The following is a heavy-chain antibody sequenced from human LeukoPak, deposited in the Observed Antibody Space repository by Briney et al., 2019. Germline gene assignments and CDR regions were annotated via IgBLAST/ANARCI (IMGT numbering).Heavy chain of an antibody. J-gene: IGHJ3*02. V-gene: IGHV3-21*01. CDR1: GFTFSSYS. CDR2: ISSSSSYI. D-gene: IGHD3-9*01. CDR3: AKVQASWLRYFDWSAQAGPESDAFDI. Sequence: GGSLRLSCAASGFTFSSYSMNWVRQAPGKGLEWVSSISSSSSYIYYADSVKGRFTISRDNSKNTLYLQMNSLRAEDTAVYYCAKVQASWLRYFDWSAQAGPESDAFDIWGQGTMVTVSS.